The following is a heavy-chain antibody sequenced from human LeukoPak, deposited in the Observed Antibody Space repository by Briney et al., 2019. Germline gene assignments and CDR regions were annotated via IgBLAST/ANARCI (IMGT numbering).Heavy chain of an antibody. CDR1: GASVRDGNDY. CDR2: IYTSGNS. CDR3: GRGPTTVFACDI. J-gene: IGHJ3*02. Sequence: SETLSLTCSVPGASVRDGNDYWSWIRQPAGKGLEWIGRIYTSGNSNNNPSLKSRVTMSVNTSKNQFSLKMSSVTAADTAVYYCGRGPTTVFACDIWGQGTMVTVSS. V-gene: IGHV4-61*02. D-gene: IGHD4-17*01.